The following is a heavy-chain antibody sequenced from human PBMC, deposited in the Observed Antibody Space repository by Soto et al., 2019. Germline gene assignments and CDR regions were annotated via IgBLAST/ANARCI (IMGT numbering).Heavy chain of an antibody. J-gene: IGHJ6*03. CDR1: GGTFSSYT. CDR2: IIPILGIA. CDR3: ASGGSSTHYYYYMGV. D-gene: IGHD3-16*01. V-gene: IGHV1-69*02. Sequence: QVQLVQSGAEVKKPGSSVKVSCKASGGTFSSYTISWVRQAPGQGLEWMGRIIPILGIANYAQKFQGRVTITADKSTSTAYMELSSLRSEDTAVYYCASGGSSTHYYYYMGVWGKGTTVTVSS.